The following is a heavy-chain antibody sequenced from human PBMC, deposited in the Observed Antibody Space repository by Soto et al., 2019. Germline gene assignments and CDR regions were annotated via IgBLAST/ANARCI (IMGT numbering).Heavy chain of an antibody. CDR1: GGSMSSYY. Sequence: SETLSLTCTVSGGSMSSYYWSWIRQLPWKGLEWIGYVYYSGSTNYNPSLKSRVTISVDTSKNQFSLKLSSVTAADTAVYYCARHPTVTTGRWFDSWGKGTGVTVAS. D-gene: IGHD4-17*01. CDR3: ARHPTVTTGRWFDS. CDR2: VYYSGST. J-gene: IGHJ5*01. V-gene: IGHV4-59*01.